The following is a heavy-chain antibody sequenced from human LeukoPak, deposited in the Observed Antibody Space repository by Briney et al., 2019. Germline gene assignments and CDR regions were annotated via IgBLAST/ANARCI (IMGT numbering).Heavy chain of an antibody. CDR3: TRDRSRAEDD. Sequence: GGSLRLSCAASGFTFSGHWMSWLRHAPGKGLEWVANINQGGSDKYYVDSVKGRFTISRDNANNLLYLQMNSLRGEDTAVYYCTRDRSRAEDDWGQGTLVTVSS. V-gene: IGHV3-7*01. D-gene: IGHD1-14*01. J-gene: IGHJ4*02. CDR2: INQGGSDK. CDR1: GFTFSGHW.